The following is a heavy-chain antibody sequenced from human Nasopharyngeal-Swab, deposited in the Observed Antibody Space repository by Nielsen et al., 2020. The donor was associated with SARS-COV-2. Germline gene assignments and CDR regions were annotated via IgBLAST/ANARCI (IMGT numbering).Heavy chain of an antibody. CDR1: GYTFTRYG. Sequence: ASVKVSCKASGYTFTRYGISWVRQAPGQGLEWMGWISGYNGKTNYAQMLQGRITMTTDTSTSTAYMELRSLKSDDTTVYYCAREGRLWLPDYWGQGTLVTVSS. D-gene: IGHD5-18*01. CDR3: AREGRLWLPDY. CDR2: ISGYNGKT. J-gene: IGHJ4*02. V-gene: IGHV1-18*01.